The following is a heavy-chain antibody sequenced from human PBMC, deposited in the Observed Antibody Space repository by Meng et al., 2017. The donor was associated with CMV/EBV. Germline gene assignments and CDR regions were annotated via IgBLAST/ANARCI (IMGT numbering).Heavy chain of an antibody. V-gene: IGHV4-39*02. CDR1: GDSITNSAYY. CDR3: ARGMRYCSSTSCRRNKNAEYFQH. CDR2: IYYSGTT. J-gene: IGHJ1*01. D-gene: IGHD2-2*01. Sequence: SETLSLTCTISGDSITNSAYYWGWIRQPPGKGLEWIGNIYYSGTTYYTPSLKSRVTISIDTSENHFSLKLSSVTAADTAVYYCARGMRYCSSTSCRRNKNAEYFQHWGQGTLVTVSS.